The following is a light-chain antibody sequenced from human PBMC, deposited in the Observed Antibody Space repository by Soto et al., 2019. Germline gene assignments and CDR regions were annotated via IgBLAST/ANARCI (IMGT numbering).Light chain of an antibody. Sequence: QSVLTQAPSVSEAPRQRVTISCSGSSSNIGNNGVNWYQQLPGKAPKLLIYYDDLKPSGVSDRFSGSKSGTSASLAISGLQSEDEADYYSAAWEDSLNDYVFGIGTKVTVL. CDR3: AAWEDSLNDYV. CDR2: YDD. J-gene: IGLJ1*01. CDR1: SSNIGNNG. V-gene: IGLV1-36*01.